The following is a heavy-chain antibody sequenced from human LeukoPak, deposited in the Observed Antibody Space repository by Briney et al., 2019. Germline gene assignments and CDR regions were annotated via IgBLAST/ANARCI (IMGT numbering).Heavy chain of an antibody. D-gene: IGHD6-19*01. CDR2: IQNRGST. V-gene: IGHV4-4*07. Sequence: NPLETLSLTCSVSGTSLSNSYWSWIRQPAGKGLEWIGHIQNRGSTIYNPSLGSRVTMSLDTPKNQFSLKLSSVTAADTAVYYCTRGQWLDVWDFWGQGTLVTVPS. J-gene: IGHJ4*02. CDR1: GTSLSNSY. CDR3: TRGQWLDVWDF.